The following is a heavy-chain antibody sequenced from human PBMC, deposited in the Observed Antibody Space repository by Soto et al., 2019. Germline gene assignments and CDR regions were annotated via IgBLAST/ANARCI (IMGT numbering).Heavy chain of an antibody. CDR2: IIPIFGTA. V-gene: IGHV1-69*13. CDR1: GGTFSSYA. Sequence: SVKVSCKASGGTFSSYAISWVRQAPGQGLEWMGGIIPIFGTANYAQKFQGRVTITADESTSTAYMELSSLRSEDTAVYYCARSYSSGWDSFYYWGQGTLVTVSS. D-gene: IGHD6-19*01. J-gene: IGHJ4*02. CDR3: ARSYSSGWDSFYY.